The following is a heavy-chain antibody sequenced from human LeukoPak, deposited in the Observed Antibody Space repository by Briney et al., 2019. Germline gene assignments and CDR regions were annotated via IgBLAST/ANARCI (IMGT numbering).Heavy chain of an antibody. CDR3: ARRGVYATSPFDY. CDR2: IYPGDSDT. D-gene: IGHD2-8*01. V-gene: IGHV5-51*01. CDR1: GYRFTSYW. J-gene: IGHJ4*02. Sequence: GESLRISCKGSGYRFTSYWIGWVRQMPGEGLEWMAIIYPGDSDTRYSPSFQGQVTISADKSISTAYLQWSSLKASDAAMYYCARRGVYATSPFDYWGQGTLVTVSS.